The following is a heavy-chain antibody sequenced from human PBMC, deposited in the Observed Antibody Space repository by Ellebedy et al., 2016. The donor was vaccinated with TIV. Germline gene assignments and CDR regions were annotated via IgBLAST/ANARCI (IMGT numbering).Heavy chain of an antibody. V-gene: IGHV4-61*01. CDR2: VSYSGTM. Sequence: GSLRLSCNVSGGSVGSNTSYWSWIRQSPGTGLECIGYVSYSGTMKYNPSLRSRVIISVDASKNQFSLKLTSLTAADTAVYYCAGGSGTTQFGFWGQGALDTVSS. D-gene: IGHD1-1*01. CDR1: GGSVGSNTSY. CDR3: AGGSGTTQFGF. J-gene: IGHJ4*02.